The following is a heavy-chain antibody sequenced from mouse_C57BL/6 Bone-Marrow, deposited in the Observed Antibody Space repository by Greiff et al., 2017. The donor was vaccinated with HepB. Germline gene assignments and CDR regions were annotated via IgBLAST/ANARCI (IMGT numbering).Heavy chain of an antibody. D-gene: IGHD1-1*01. CDR2: IYPGSGST. CDR3: ARPLYYYGSSYHYFDC. J-gene: IGHJ2*01. Sequence: QVQLQQPGAELVKPGASVKMSCKASGYTFTSYWITWVKQRPGQGLEWIGDIYPGSGSTNYNEKFKSKATLTVDTSSSTAYMQLSSLTSEDSAVYYCARPLYYYGSSYHYFDCWGQAATLTASS. CDR1: GYTFTSYW. V-gene: IGHV1-55*01.